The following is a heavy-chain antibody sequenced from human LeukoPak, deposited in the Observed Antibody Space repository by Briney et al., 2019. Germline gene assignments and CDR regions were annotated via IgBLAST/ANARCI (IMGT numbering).Heavy chain of an antibody. CDR3: ASFMYSSGWPNWFDP. D-gene: IGHD6-19*01. V-gene: IGHV4-39*07. J-gene: IGHJ5*02. CDR1: GGSISSSSYY. CDR2: IYYSGST. Sequence: SETLSLTCTVSGGSISSSSYYWGWIRQPPGKGLEWIGSIYYSGSTYYNPSLKSRVTISVDTSKNQFSLKLSSVTAADTAVYYCASFMYSSGWPNWFDPWGQGTLVTVSS.